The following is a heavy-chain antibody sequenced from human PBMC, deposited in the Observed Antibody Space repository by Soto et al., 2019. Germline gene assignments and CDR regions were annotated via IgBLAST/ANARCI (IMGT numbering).Heavy chain of an antibody. J-gene: IGHJ4*02. CDR3: ARGRGYCGGTNCYLDY. CDR1: GITLSSYW. D-gene: IGHD2-21*01. Sequence: HPGGSLRLSCAASGITLSSYWMYWVRQAPGKGLVWVSRIHNDGSSTSYADSVKGRFTISRDNAKNSLYLQMNSLRDDDTAVYYCARGRGYCGGTNCYLDYWGQGALVTVSS. V-gene: IGHV3-74*01. CDR2: IHNDGSST.